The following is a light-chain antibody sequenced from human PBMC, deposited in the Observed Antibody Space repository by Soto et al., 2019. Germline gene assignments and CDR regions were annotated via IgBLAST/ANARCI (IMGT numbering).Light chain of an antibody. J-gene: IGLJ1*01. CDR1: SGDVGANNY. Sequence: QSALTQPASVSGSPGQSITISCTGTSGDVGANNYVSWYQQHPGKAPRLMIYDVSNRPSGASNRFSGSKSGNTASLTISGLQAEDEADYYCSSFTNTYSYVFGTGTKVTVL. CDR2: DVS. CDR3: SSFTNTYSYV. V-gene: IGLV2-14*01.